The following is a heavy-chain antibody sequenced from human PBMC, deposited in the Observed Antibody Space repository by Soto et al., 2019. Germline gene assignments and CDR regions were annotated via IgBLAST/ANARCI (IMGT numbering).Heavy chain of an antibody. CDR1: GFTFSSYA. Sequence: GGSLRLSCAASGFTFSSYAMSWVRQAPGKGLEWVSAISGSGGSTYYADSVKGRFTISRDNSKNTLYLQMNSLKTEDTAVYYCTRVAIGRYYYYYGMDVWGQGTTVTVSS. V-gene: IGHV3-23*01. D-gene: IGHD2-21*01. CDR2: ISGSGGST. J-gene: IGHJ6*02. CDR3: TRVAIGRYYYYYGMDV.